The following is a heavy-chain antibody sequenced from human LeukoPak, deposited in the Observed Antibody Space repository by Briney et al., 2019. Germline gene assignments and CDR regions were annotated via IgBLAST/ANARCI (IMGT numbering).Heavy chain of an antibody. J-gene: IGHJ6*03. CDR2: IYPGDSDT. V-gene: IGHV5-51*01. CDR3: ARLYTSGWYPPGYYYHYYMDV. CDR1: GYTFRSYW. Sequence: GESLKISCEGSGYTFRSYWIAWVRQKPGKGLEWMGIIYPGDSDTKYSPSFQGHVTISVDKSISTAYLQWSSLKASDTAIYYCARLYTSGWYPPGYYYHYYMDVWGKGTTVTISS. D-gene: IGHD6-19*01.